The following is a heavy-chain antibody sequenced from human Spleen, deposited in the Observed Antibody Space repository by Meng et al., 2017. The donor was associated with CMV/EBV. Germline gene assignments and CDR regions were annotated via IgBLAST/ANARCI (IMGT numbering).Heavy chain of an antibody. D-gene: IGHD5-12*01. CDR2: IYPGDSDT. CDR1: GYRFTSYW. V-gene: IGHV5-51*01. J-gene: IGHJ4*02. Sequence: GARVKKPGESLKIPCKDSGYRFTSYWIAWVRQMPGKGLEWMGIIYPGDSDTRYSPSFQGQVTISADKSISTAYLQWSSLKASDTAMYYCAGGKYSGYGFFDYWGQGTLVTVSS. CDR3: AGGKYSGYGFFDY.